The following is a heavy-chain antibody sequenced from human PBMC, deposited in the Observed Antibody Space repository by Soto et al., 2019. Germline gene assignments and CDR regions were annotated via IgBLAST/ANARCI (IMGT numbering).Heavy chain of an antibody. CDR3: ARHTSARSDVDY. Sequence: SETLSLTCTVSGGSISSSSYYWGWIRQPPGKGLEWIGSIYYSGSTYYNPSLKSRVTISVDTSKNQFSLKLSSVTAADTAVYYCARHTSARSDVDYWAQGTLVNVS. V-gene: IGHV4-39*01. CDR1: GGSISSSSYY. D-gene: IGHD6-6*01. J-gene: IGHJ4*02. CDR2: IYYSGST.